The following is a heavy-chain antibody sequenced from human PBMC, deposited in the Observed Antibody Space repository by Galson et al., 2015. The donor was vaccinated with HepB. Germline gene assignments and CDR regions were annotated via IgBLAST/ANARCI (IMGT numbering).Heavy chain of an antibody. CDR1: GGTFSSYA. Sequence: SVKVSCKASGGTFSSYAISWVRQAPGQGLEWMGGIIPIFGTANYAQKFQGRVTITADESTSTAYMELSSLRSEDTAVYYCARNLSPYSRFCGGDCYSYFQHWGQGTLVTVSS. CDR2: IIPIFGTA. CDR3: ARNLSPYSRFCGGDCYSYFQH. J-gene: IGHJ1*01. V-gene: IGHV1-69*13. D-gene: IGHD2-21*01.